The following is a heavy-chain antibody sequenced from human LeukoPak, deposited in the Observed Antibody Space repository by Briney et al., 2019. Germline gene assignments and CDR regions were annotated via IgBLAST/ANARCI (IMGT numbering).Heavy chain of an antibody. Sequence: ASVKVSCKASGYTFTSYDINWVRQATGQGLEWMGWMNPNSGNTGYAQKFQGRVTMTRNTSISTAYMELRSLRSDDTAVYYCARGSGYSSSWYVDYWGQGTLVTVSS. CDR3: ARGSGYSSSWYVDY. V-gene: IGHV1-8*01. J-gene: IGHJ4*02. CDR1: GYTFTSYD. CDR2: MNPNSGNT. D-gene: IGHD6-13*01.